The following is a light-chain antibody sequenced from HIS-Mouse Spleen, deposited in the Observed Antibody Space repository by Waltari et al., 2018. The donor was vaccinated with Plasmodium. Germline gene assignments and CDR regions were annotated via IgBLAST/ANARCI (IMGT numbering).Light chain of an antibody. Sequence: EIVMTQSQATLSVSPGERATLSCRASQSVSSNLTWYQQNPGQAPRLLIDGASTMATGIPARFSGSGSVTEFTLTISSLQSEDFAVYYCQQYNNWSFTVGPGTKVDIK. J-gene: IGKJ3*01. CDR3: QQYNNWSFT. CDR1: QSVSSN. V-gene: IGKV3-15*01. CDR2: GAS.